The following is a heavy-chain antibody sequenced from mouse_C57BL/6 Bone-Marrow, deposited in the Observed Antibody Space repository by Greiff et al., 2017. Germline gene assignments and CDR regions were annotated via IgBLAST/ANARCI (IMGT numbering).Heavy chain of an antibody. CDR2: IDPSDSYT. CDR1: GYTFTSYW. D-gene: IGHD1-1*01. Sequence: QVQLQQSGAELVRPGTSVKLSCKASGYTFTSYWMHWVKQRPGQGLEWIGVIDPSDSYTNYNQKFKGKATLTVDTSSSTAYMQLSSLTSEDSAVYYCARWGGEANPFAYWGQGTLVTVSA. J-gene: IGHJ3*01. CDR3: ARWGGEANPFAY. V-gene: IGHV1-59*01.